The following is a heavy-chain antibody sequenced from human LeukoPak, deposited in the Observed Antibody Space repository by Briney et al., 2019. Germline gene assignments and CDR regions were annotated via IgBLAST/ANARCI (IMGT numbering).Heavy chain of an antibody. CDR3: ARGRWTSSSYNWFDP. J-gene: IGHJ5*02. CDR1: GGSISSGSYY. D-gene: IGHD2-2*01. CDR2: IYTSGST. V-gene: IGHV4-61*02. Sequence: PSQTLSLTCTVSGGSISSGSYYWSWIRQPAGKGLEWIGRIYTSGSTNYNPSLKSRVTISVDTPKNQFSLKLSSVTAADTAVYYCARGRWTSSSYNWFDPWGQGTLVTVSS.